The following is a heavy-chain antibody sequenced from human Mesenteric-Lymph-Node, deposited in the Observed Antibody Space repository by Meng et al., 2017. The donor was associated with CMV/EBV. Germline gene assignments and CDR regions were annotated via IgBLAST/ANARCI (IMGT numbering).Heavy chain of an antibody. D-gene: IGHD2-21*01. V-gene: IGHV3-66*03. Sequence: GESLKISCAASGFTVSSKYMRWVRQAPGKGLEWVSVIYSCGSTYYADSVKGRFTISRDNSKNTLYLQMNSLRAEDTAVYYCAREVAVVIAMGPHEDYYGMDVWGQGTTVTVSS. CDR3: AREVAVVIAMGPHEDYYGMDV. CDR2: IYSCGST. J-gene: IGHJ6*02. CDR1: GFTVSSKY.